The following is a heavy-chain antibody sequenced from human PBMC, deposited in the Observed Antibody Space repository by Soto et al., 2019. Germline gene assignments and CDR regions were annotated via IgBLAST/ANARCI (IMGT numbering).Heavy chain of an antibody. V-gene: IGHV3-23*01. CDR3: AKGPDYDFWSGTTMDV. D-gene: IGHD3-3*01. J-gene: IGHJ6*03. CDR2: ISGSGGSI. CDR1: GFTFSSYA. Sequence: EVQLLESGGGLVQPGGSLRLSCAASGFTFSSYAMSWVRQAPGKGLEWVSAISGSGGSIYYADSVKGRFTISRDNSKNTLYLQMNSLRAEDTAVYYCAKGPDYDFWSGTTMDVWGKGTTVTVSS.